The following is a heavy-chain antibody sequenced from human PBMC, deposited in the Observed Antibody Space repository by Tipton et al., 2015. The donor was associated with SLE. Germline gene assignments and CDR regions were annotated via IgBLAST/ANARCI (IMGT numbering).Heavy chain of an antibody. J-gene: IGHJ2*01. Sequence: GSLRLSCAASGFTFSSYWMSWVRQAPGKGLEWVANIKQDGSEKYYVDSVKGRFTISRDNAKNSLYLQMNSLRVEDTAVYYCARGSYGDNWYFDLWGRGTLVTVSS. CDR3: ARGSYGDNWYFDL. CDR1: GFTFSSYW. V-gene: IGHV3-7*01. D-gene: IGHD1-26*01. CDR2: IKQDGSEK.